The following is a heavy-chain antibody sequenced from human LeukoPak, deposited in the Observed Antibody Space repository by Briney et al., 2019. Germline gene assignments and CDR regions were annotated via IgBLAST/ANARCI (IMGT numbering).Heavy chain of an antibody. Sequence: SETLSLTCTVSGGAISSGDYYWSWLRQPPGQGLEWIGFIYYIWSTYYNPSLKRRVTISVDTSKNQFSLKLSPVTAADTAVYYCAREARGSYPDYWGQGTLVTVSS. CDR3: AREARGSYPDY. CDR2: IYYIWST. CDR1: GGAISSGDYY. V-gene: IGHV4-30-4*01. J-gene: IGHJ4*02. D-gene: IGHD1-26*01.